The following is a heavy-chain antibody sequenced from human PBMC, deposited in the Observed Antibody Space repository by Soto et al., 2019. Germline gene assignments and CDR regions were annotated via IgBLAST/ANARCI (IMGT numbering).Heavy chain of an antibody. CDR1: GYTFTSYG. CDR2: ISAYNGNT. CDR3: VVATQPYSFDY. V-gene: IGHV1-18*01. D-gene: IGHD2-15*01. J-gene: IGHJ4*02. Sequence: QVQLVQSGAEVKKPGASVKVSCKASGYTFTSYGISWVRQAPGQGLEWMGWISAYNGNTNYAQKLQGRVTMTTDTSTITAYLERRSLRSDDTAVYYWVVATQPYSFDYWGQGTLVTVSS.